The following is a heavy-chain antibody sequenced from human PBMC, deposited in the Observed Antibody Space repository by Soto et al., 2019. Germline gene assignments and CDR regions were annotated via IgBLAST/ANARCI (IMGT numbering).Heavy chain of an antibody. D-gene: IGHD3-10*01. CDR2: INHSGST. CDR3: ARGRHYYGSGSRSRGNWFDP. J-gene: IGHJ5*02. Sequence: SETLSLTCAVYGGSFSGYYWSWIRQPPGKGLEWIGEINHSGSTNYNPSLKSRVTISVDTSKNQFSLKLSSVTAADTAVYYCARGRHYYGSGSRSRGNWFDPWGQGTLVTVSS. CDR1: GGSFSGYY. V-gene: IGHV4-34*01.